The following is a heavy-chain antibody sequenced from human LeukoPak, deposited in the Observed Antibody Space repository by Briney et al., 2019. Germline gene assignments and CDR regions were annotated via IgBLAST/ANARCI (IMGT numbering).Heavy chain of an antibody. CDR3: ARAERTGYGDYYYFDY. CDR2: ISYDGSNK. D-gene: IGHD4-17*01. J-gene: IGHJ4*02. CDR1: GFTFSSYA. Sequence: PGGSLRLSCAASGFTFSSYAMHWVRQAPGKGLEWVAVISYDGSNKYYADSVKGRFTISRDNSKNTLYLHMNSLRAEDTAVYYCARAERTGYGDYYYFDYWGQGTLVTVSS. V-gene: IGHV3-30*04.